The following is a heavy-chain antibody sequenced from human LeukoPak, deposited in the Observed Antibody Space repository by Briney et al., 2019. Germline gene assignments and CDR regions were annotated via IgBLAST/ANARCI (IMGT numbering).Heavy chain of an antibody. V-gene: IGHV4-59*01. CDR3: ARGGDSSGWYGSYNWFDP. J-gene: IGHJ5*02. Sequence: SETLSLTCTVSGGSISSYDWSWIRQPPGKGLEGIGYIYYSGSTNYNPSLKSRVTISVDTSKNQFSLKLSSVTAADTAVYYCARGGDSSGWYGSYNWFDPWGQGTLVTVSS. CDR2: IYYSGST. CDR1: GGSISSYD. D-gene: IGHD6-19*01.